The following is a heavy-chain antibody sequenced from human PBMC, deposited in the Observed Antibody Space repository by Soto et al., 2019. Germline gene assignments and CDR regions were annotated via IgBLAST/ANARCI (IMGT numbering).Heavy chain of an antibody. CDR2: ISSDGRPT. CDR3: VKDRYVDY. Sequence: PVGSLRLSCSVSGFTFSAYAMHWVRQAPGKGLEYVSSISSDGRPTYYADSVKGRFTISRDNSKNTLYLQMSSLKAEDTAVYYCVKDRYVDYWGQGTLVTVSS. J-gene: IGHJ4*02. V-gene: IGHV3-64D*06. CDR1: GFTFSAYA.